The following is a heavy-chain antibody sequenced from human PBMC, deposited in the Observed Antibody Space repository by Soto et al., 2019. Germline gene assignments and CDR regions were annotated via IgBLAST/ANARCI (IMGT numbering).Heavy chain of an antibody. CDR3: ARAVSATHYHYYMDV. CDR1: GGSISSYY. Sequence: SETLSLTCTVSGGSISSYYWSGIRQPPGKGLEWIGYIYYSGSTNYNPSLKSRVTISVDTSKNQFSLKLSSVTAADTAVYYCARAVSATHYHYYMDVWGKGTTVTVSS. D-gene: IGHD3-3*01. J-gene: IGHJ6*03. CDR2: IYYSGST. V-gene: IGHV4-59*01.